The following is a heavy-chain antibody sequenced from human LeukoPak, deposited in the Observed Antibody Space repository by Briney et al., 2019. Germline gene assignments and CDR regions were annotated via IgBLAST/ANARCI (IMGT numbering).Heavy chain of an antibody. V-gene: IGHV3-21*01. D-gene: IGHD7-27*01. J-gene: IGHJ4*02. CDR3: ARDPETGDQDY. CDR1: GFTFSSYS. CDR2: ISSSSSYI. Sequence: TGGSLRLSCAASGFTFSSYSMNWVRKAPGKGLKGVSSISSSSSYIYYADSVKGRFTISRDNAKNSLYLQMNSLRAEDTAVYYCARDPETGDQDYWGQGTLVTVSS.